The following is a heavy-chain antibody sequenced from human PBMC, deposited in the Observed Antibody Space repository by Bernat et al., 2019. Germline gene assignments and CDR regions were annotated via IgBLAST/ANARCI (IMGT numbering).Heavy chain of an antibody. D-gene: IGHD5-18*01. CDR3: AKESAAMVTYYYYDYIDV. J-gene: IGHJ6*03. Sequence: QVQLVESGGGVVQPGRSLRLSCAASGFTFSSYGMHWVRQAPGKGLEWVAVIWYDGSNKYYADSVKGRFTISRDNSKNTLYMQMNSMRAEDTAVYYYAKESAAMVTYYYYDYIDVWGKGTTVTVSS. V-gene: IGHV3-33*06. CDR1: GFTFSSYG. CDR2: IWYDGSNK.